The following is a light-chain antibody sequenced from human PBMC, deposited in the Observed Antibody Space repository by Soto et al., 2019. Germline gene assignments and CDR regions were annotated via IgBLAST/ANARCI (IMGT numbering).Light chain of an antibody. CDR3: QQYDSYPQT. J-gene: IGKJ1*01. CDR2: AGY. Sequence: AIRMTQSPSSFSASTGDRVTITCRASQGVSSYLAWYQQKPGKAPKLQIYAGYTLQNGVQSRFSGSGSGTDFTLTTSCLQSEDFATYYCQQYDSYPQTFGQGTKVEIK. CDR1: QGVSSY. V-gene: IGKV1-8*01.